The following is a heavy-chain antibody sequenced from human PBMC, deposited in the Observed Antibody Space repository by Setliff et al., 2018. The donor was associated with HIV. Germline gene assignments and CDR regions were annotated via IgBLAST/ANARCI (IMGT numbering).Heavy chain of an antibody. CDR1: GTSFSDYY. CDR3: ATGGHRLHDY. Sequence: SETLSLTCAVYGTSFSDYYWTWLRQPPGKGLEWIGTIYYSGGTYYKSSLKSRVIISLDTSKNHFSLNLRSVTAADTAVYYCATGGHRLHDYWGQGTLVTVSS. D-gene: IGHD1-26*01. J-gene: IGHJ4*02. V-gene: IGHV4-34*01. CDR2: IYYSGGT.